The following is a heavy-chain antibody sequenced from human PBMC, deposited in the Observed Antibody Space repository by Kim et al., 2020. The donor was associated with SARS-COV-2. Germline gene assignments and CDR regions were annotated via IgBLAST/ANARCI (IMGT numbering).Heavy chain of an antibody. D-gene: IGHD3-10*01. J-gene: IGHJ4*02. CDR3: ARDYYGSGSYPY. Sequence: NYAQKFQGRVTITADESTSTAYMELSSLRSEDTAVYYCARDYYGSGSYPYWGQGTLVTVSS. V-gene: IGHV1-69*01.